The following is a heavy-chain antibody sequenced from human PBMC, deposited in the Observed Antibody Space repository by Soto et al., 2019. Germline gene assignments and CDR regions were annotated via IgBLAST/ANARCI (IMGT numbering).Heavy chain of an antibody. D-gene: IGHD6-13*01. CDR1: GFTFSSYA. V-gene: IGHV3-30*04. Sequence: GGSLRLSCAASGFTFSSYAMHWVRQAPGKGLEWVAVMSYDGSNKYYADSVKGRFNISRDNSKNTVYLQMNSLRGEDTAMYYCAREVRTEAVGTSTRGRYLDYWGQGTLVTVSS. CDR3: AREVRTEAVGTSTRGRYLDY. J-gene: IGHJ4*02. CDR2: MSYDGSNK.